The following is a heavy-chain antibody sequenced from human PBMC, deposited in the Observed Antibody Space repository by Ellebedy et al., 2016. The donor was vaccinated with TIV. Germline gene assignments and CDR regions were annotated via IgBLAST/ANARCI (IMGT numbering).Heavy chain of an antibody. CDR3: ARAKAGTGSSDY. CDR1: GFTVSSNY. V-gene: IGHV3-66*01. J-gene: IGHJ4*02. D-gene: IGHD3-10*01. Sequence: PGGSLRLSCAASGFTVSSNYMSWVRQAPGKGLEWVSVIYSGGSTYYADSVKGRFTISRDNAKNTLYLQMNSLRAEDTAVYYCARAKAGTGSSDYWGQGTLVTVSS. CDR2: IYSGGST.